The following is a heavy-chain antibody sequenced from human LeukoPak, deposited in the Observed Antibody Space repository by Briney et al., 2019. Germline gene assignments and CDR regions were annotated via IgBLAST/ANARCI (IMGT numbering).Heavy chain of an antibody. CDR2: ISYDGSNK. CDR3: ARGAHFDY. V-gene: IGHV3-30-3*01. CDR1: GFTFSSYA. Sequence: GGSLRLSCAASGFTFSSYAMSWVRQAPGKGLEWVAVISYDGSNKYYADSVKGRFTISRGNSKNTLYLQMNSLRAEDTAVYYCARGAHFDYWGQGTLVTVSS. J-gene: IGHJ4*02.